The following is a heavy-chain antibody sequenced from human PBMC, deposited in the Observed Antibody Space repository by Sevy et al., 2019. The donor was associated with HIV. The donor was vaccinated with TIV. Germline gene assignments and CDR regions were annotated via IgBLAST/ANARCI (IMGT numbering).Heavy chain of an antibody. CDR2: ISAYNGNT. CDR1: GYTFTSYG. Sequence: ASVKVSCKASGYTFTSYGISWVRQAPGQGLEWMGWISAYNGNTNYAQKLQGRVTMTTDTSTSTAYMELRSLRSDDTAVYYCARAFNDYGDYSDAFDIWGQGTVVTVSS. CDR3: ARAFNDYGDYSDAFDI. V-gene: IGHV1-18*01. D-gene: IGHD4-17*01. J-gene: IGHJ3*02.